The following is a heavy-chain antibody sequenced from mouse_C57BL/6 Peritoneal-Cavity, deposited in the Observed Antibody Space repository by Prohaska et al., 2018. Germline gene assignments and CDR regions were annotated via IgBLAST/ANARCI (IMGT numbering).Heavy chain of an antibody. D-gene: IGHD2-1*01. V-gene: IGHV11-2*01. CDR2: INSDGSAI. Sequence: EVQLLATGGGLVQPGGSRGLSCDGSGFTFSGFWMSWLRQTPGQTLAWIGDINSDGSAIKYEPAIKGRFIILSDNDKSTLNMRMSNVRSEDTATYFCMRYGNYWYFDVWGTGTTVTVYS. CDR3: MRYGNYWYFDV. CDR1: GFTFSGFW. J-gene: IGHJ1*03.